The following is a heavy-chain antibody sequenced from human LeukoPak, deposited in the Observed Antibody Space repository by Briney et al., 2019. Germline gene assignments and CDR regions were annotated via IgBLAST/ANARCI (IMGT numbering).Heavy chain of an antibody. J-gene: IGHJ5*02. D-gene: IGHD2-8*01. Sequence: ASVKVSCKASGYTSTSYGISWVRRAPGQGLEWMGWISAYNGNTNYAQKLQGRVTMTTDTSTSTAYMELRSLRSDDTAVYYCARDPNVYCTNGVCYHNWFDPWGQGTLVTVSS. CDR2: ISAYNGNT. CDR1: GYTSTSYG. V-gene: IGHV1-18*01. CDR3: ARDPNVYCTNGVCYHNWFDP.